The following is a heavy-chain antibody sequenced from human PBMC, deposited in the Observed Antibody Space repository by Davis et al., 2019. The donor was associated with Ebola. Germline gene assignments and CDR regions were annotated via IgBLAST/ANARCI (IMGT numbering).Heavy chain of an antibody. V-gene: IGHV3-53*01. CDR3: ARSLGGSDFDY. CDR2: IYSGGST. D-gene: IGHD6-25*01. CDR1: GFTVSSNY. J-gene: IGHJ4*02. Sequence: PGGSLRLSCAASGFTVSSNYMSWVRQAPGKGLEWVSVIYSGGSTYYADSVKGRFTISRDNSKNTLYLQMNSLRAEDTAVYYCARSLGGSDFDYWGQGTLVTVSS.